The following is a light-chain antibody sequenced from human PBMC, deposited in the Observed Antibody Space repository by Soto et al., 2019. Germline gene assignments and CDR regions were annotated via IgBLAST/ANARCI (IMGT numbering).Light chain of an antibody. V-gene: IGKV3-20*01. CDR2: GAS. CDR1: QSVSSTY. CDR3: QQYGSSPYN. J-gene: IGKJ2*01. Sequence: EIVLTQSPGTLSLSPGERATLSCRASQSVSSTYLAWYQHKPGQAPRLLIYGASSRATGIPDRFSGSGSGTDFTITISRLEPEDFAVYYCQQYGSSPYNFGQGTKLEIK.